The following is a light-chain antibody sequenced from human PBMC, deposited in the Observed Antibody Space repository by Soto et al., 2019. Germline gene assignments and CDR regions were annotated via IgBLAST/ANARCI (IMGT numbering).Light chain of an antibody. CDR3: QQRDSWPIT. V-gene: IGKV3-11*01. J-gene: IGKJ5*01. CDR1: QSVDSY. Sequence: EIVLRQSPASLSLSPGERATLSCRASQSVDSYLVWYQQKPGQAPRLLIFGASNRATGIPARFSGSGSGTDFTLTINSLEPDDFAVYYCQQRDSWPITLGQGTRLEIK. CDR2: GAS.